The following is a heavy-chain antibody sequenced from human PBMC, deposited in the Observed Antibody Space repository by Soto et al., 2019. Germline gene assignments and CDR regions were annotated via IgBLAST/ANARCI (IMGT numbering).Heavy chain of an antibody. J-gene: IGHJ3*02. CDR2: VYHSGST. CDR3: ATDFSGDEDAFDI. CDR1: GVSISSSSCY. Sequence: SETLSLTCTVSGVSISSSSCYWVRLRPSPGKGLEWIGYVYHSGSTNYNPSLKSRVTMSLDTSKSQLSLKLSSVTAEDTAVYYCATDFSGDEDAFDIWGQGTMVTVSS. D-gene: IGHD5-12*01. V-gene: IGHV4-61*01.